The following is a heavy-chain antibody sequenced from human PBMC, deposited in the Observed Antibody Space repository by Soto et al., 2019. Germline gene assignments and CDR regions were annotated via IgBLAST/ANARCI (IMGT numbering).Heavy chain of an antibody. CDR2: INPNHGDT. D-gene: IGHD1-7*01. V-gene: IGHV1-2*02. Sequence: QVHMVQSGAEVKKPGASVKVSCKASGYTFTDHYIHWVRQAPGQGLDWMGWINPNHGDTNYVQMFQGRITMNRDTSINTASMELTSLISDATAIYFCAIPSPLLGETGTTGVDHWGKGALVTVSS. CDR3: AIPSPLLGETGTTGVDH. J-gene: IGHJ4*02. CDR1: GYTFTDHY.